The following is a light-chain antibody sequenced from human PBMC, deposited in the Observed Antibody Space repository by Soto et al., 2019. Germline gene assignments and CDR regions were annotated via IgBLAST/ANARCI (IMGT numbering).Light chain of an antibody. CDR1: SSNIGYNY. V-gene: IGLV1-47*02. CDR2: SNN. CDR3: AAWDDSLSGVV. J-gene: IGLJ2*01. Sequence: QSVLTQPPSASGTPGQRVTISCSGSSSNIGYNYVYWYQQLPGTAPKLLIYSNNQRPSGVPDRFSGSKSGTSASLAISGLRPEDEADYYCAAWDDSLSGVVFGGGTKLTVL.